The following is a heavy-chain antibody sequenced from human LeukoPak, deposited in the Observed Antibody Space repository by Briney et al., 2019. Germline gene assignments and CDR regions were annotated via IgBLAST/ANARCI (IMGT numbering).Heavy chain of an antibody. V-gene: IGHV4-59*08. CDR3: ARHPRDYYDSSGSLAIDY. CDR1: GGSISSYC. J-gene: IGHJ4*02. CDR2: IYYSGST. D-gene: IGHD3-22*01. Sequence: SETLSLTCTVSGGSISSYCWSWIRQPPGKGPEWIGYIYYSGSTNYNPSLKSRVTISVDTSKNQFSLKLSSVTAADTAVYYCARHPRDYYDSSGSLAIDYWGQGTLVTVSS.